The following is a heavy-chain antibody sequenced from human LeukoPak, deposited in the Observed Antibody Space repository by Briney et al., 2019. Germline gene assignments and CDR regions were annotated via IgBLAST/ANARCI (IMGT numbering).Heavy chain of an antibody. CDR3: ARAEKVARATLTFNWVRLERRYYSGLDV. J-gene: IGHJ6*02. CDR2: IAQGGDA. CDR1: GVPFSNYC. D-gene: IGHD1-1*01. Sequence: PSETLSLTCAIHGVPFSNYCWSWIRQSPGRELEWIVDIAQGGDATHNPSLRSRIGTAIDTSKNQFSLRLNSVTAADTAVYYCARAEKVARATLTFNWVRLERRYYSGLDVWGQGSAVIVSS. V-gene: IGHV4-34*01.